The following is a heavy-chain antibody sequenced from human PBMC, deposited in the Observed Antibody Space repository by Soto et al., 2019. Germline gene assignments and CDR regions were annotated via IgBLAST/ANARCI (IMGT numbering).Heavy chain of an antibody. D-gene: IGHD4-17*01. CDR3: ARTHGDYVSYYYGMDV. V-gene: IGHV5-51*01. CDR1: GYSFSSYW. J-gene: IGHJ6*02. CDR2: IDPSDSDT. Sequence: GESLKISCKGSGYSFSSYWIGWVRQMPGKGLEWMGIIDPSDSDTRYGPSFQGQVTISADKSISTAYLQWSSLKASDTAMYYCARTHGDYVSYYYGMDVWGQGTTVTVS.